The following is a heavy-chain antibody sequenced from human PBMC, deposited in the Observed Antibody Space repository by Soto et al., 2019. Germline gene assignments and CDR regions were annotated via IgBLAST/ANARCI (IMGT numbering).Heavy chain of an antibody. CDR3: AKSVYNWNDGFFDY. CDR1: GFTFSSYG. D-gene: IGHD1-1*01. Sequence: QVQLVESGGGVVQPGRSLRLSCAASGFTFSSYGMHWVRQAPGKGLEWVAVISYDGNNKYYADSVKGRFTISSDNSKHPLYLQMNSLRAEDTAVYYCAKSVYNWNDGFFDYWGQGTLVTVSS. J-gene: IGHJ4*02. V-gene: IGHV3-30*18. CDR2: ISYDGNNK.